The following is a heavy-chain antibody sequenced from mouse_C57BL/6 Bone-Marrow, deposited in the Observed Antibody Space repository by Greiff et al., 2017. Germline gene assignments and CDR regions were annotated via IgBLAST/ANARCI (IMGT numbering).Heavy chain of an antibody. Sequence: QVQLKESGPGLVAPSQSLSITCTVSGFSLTSYCVSWVRQPPGKGLEWLGVIWGDGSTNHHTALISRQSISTDNSKCHTSLKLNSLQTDDTATYDCAKPEAQATPYAMDYWGQGTSVTVSS. CDR3: AKPEAQATPYAMDY. D-gene: IGHD3-2*02. V-gene: IGHV2-3*01. J-gene: IGHJ4*01. CDR1: GFSLTSYC. CDR2: IWGDGST.